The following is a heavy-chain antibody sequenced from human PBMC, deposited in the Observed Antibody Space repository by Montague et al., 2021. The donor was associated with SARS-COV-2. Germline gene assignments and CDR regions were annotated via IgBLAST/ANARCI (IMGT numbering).Heavy chain of an antibody. J-gene: IGHJ4*02. V-gene: IGHV4-59*01. D-gene: IGHD2-21*01. CDR3: ARVERVIGGITHFDY. CDR1: GDSMRSYY. Sequence: SETLSLTCTVSGDSMRSYYYTCVRQSPGKGLQWIGYTYYSGSTSHAHSLKSRLTMIVDMSANQDSLTLMTVTAADSAVYYCARVERVIGGITHFDYWGQGFLVSVSS. CDR2: TYYSGST.